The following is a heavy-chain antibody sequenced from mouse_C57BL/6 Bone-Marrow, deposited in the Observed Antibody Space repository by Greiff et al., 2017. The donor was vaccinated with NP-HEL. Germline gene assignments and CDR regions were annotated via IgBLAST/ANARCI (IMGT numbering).Heavy chain of an antibody. D-gene: IGHD2-2*01. Sequence: QVQLQQPGAELVKPGASVKMSCKASGYTFTSYWITWVKQRPGQGLEWIGDIYPGSGSTNYNEKFNSKATLTVDTSSSTAYLQLRSLTSEDSAVYYCARYAYDGGEFAYWGQGTLVTVSA. CDR1: GYTFTSYW. J-gene: IGHJ3*01. CDR3: ARYAYDGGEFAY. V-gene: IGHV1-55*01. CDR2: IYPGSGST.